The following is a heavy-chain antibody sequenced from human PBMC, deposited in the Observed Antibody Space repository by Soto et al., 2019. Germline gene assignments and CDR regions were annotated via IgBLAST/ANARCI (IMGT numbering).Heavy chain of an antibody. J-gene: IGHJ5*01. V-gene: IGHV4-34*01. Sequence: PSETLSLTCAVYGGSFSGYYWSWIRQPPGKGLEWIGEINHSGSTNYNPSLKSRVTISVDTSKNQFSLKLSSVTAGDTAVYYCASWGNSNWFYFWGQGSLVTVSS. CDR1: GGSFSGYY. CDR2: INHSGST. D-gene: IGHD3-16*01. CDR3: ASWGNSNWFYF.